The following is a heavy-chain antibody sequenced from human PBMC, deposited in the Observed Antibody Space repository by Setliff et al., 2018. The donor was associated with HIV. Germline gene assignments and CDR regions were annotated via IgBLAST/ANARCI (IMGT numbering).Heavy chain of an antibody. Sequence: SETLSLTCAVSDYSISSGSYWGWIRQPPGKGPEWIGSIYHSGNTYYNPSLKSRVTLSVDTSKNQFSLKLSSVTAADTAVYYCASSSPGYYDILTGYYEGYYFDYWGQGTLVTVSS. CDR2: IYHSGNT. D-gene: IGHD3-9*01. CDR3: ASSSPGYYDILTGYYEGYYFDY. J-gene: IGHJ4*02. CDR1: DYSISSGSY. V-gene: IGHV4-38-2*01.